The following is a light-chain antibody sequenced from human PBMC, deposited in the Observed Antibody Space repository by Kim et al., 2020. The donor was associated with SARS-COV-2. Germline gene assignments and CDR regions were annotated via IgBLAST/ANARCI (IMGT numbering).Light chain of an antibody. CDR3: QQYGSSPPIT. CDR2: GAS. J-gene: IGKJ5*01. CDR1: QSVSSSY. Sequence: ELVLTQSPGPLSLSPGERATLACRASQSVSSSYLAWYQQKPGQAPRLLIYGASSRATGIPDRFSGSGSGTDFTLTIIRLQPEDFAVYYCQQYGSSPPITFGQGTRLEIK. V-gene: IGKV3-20*01.